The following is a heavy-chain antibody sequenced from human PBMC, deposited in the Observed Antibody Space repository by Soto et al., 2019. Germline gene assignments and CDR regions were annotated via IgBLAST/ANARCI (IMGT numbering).Heavy chain of an antibody. D-gene: IGHD2-2*01. CDR2: TNAGNGNT. V-gene: IGHV1-3*01. J-gene: IGHJ5*02. CDR1: GYTFTSYA. CDR3: ARDPVVPAATYNWFDP. Sequence: ASVKVSCKASGYTFTSYAMHWVRQAPGQRLEWMGWTNAGNGNTKYSQKFQGRVTITRDTSASTAYMELSSLRSEDTAVYYCARDPVVPAATYNWFDPWGQGTLVTVSS.